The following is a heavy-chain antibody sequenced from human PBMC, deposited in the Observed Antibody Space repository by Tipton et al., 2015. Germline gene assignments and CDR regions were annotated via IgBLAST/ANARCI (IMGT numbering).Heavy chain of an antibody. V-gene: IGHV4-38-2*01. CDR2: ISYTETS. CDR3: ARLEEDCSDNICFAFDP. D-gene: IGHD2-2*01. CDR1: AYSISSDYY. J-gene: IGHJ5*02. Sequence: TLSLTCAVSAYSISSDYYWGWIRQPPGKGLEWIGYISYTETSHYNPSLKSRVTISVDPSKNQFSLKLSSVTAADTAVYYCARLEEDCSDNICFAFDPWGQGTLVTVSS.